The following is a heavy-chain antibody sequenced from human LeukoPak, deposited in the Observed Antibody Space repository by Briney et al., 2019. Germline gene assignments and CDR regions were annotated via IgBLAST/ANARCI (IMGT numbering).Heavy chain of an antibody. J-gene: IGHJ4*02. Sequence: PGGTLRLSCAASGFTFSSYGMSWVRQAPGKGLEWVSAISGSGGSTYYADSVKGRFTISRDNAKNSLYLQMNSLRAEDTAVYYCARPQYGGYDYWGQGTLVTVSS. CDR1: GFTFSSYG. V-gene: IGHV3-23*01. D-gene: IGHD5-12*01. CDR2: ISGSGGST. CDR3: ARPQYGGYDY.